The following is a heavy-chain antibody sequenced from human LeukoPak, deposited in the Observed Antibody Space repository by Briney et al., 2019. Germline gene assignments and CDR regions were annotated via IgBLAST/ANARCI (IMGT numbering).Heavy chain of an antibody. D-gene: IGHD4-17*01. CDR2: IYYSGST. Sequence: SETLSLTCTVSGGSISSYYWGWIRQPPGKGLEWIGSIYYSGSTYYNPSLKSRVTISVDTSKNQFSLKLSSVTAADTAVYYCASGNYGDYPDAFDIWGQGTMVTVSS. CDR1: GGSISSYY. J-gene: IGHJ3*02. CDR3: ASGNYGDYPDAFDI. V-gene: IGHV4-39*07.